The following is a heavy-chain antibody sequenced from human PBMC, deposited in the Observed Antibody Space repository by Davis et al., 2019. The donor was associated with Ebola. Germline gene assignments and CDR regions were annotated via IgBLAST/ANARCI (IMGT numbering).Heavy chain of an antibody. Sequence: PGGSLRLSCAASGFTFSDYYMSWVRQAPGKGLEWISCINHSGDSIFYADFVKGRFTMPRDNAKNFLYLQLSSLRADDTAMYYCARNSAPPDYWGQGALVTVSS. J-gene: IGHJ4*02. CDR3: ARNSAPPDY. V-gene: IGHV3-11*01. CDR1: GFTFSDYY. D-gene: IGHD6-6*01. CDR2: INHSGDSI.